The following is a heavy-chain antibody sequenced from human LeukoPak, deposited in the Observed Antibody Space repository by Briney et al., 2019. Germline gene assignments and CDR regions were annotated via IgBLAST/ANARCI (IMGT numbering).Heavy chain of an antibody. D-gene: IGHD1-26*01. CDR3: ARALVGAATLSY. V-gene: IGHV5-51*01. CDR1: GYSFTTYW. Sequence: PGESLKISCKGSGYSFTTYWIAWVRQMPGKGLEWMGGIYPGDSDTRYSPSFQGQVTLSADKSISTAYLQWRSLKASDTAIYYCARALVGAATLSYWGQGTLVTVSS. CDR2: IYPGDSDT. J-gene: IGHJ4*02.